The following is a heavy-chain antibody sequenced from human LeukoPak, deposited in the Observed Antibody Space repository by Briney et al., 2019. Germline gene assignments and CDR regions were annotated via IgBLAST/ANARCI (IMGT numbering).Heavy chain of an antibody. CDR3: ARPTRNWFDP. CDR1: GFTFSSHW. Sequence: GGSLRLSFAAPGFTFSSHWMSWVRQAPGKGLEMEANIKQDGSEKYYVDSVKGRFTISRGNAKNSLYLQMNSLRAEDTAVYYCARPTRNWFDPWGQGTLVTVSS. J-gene: IGHJ5*02. CDR2: IKQDGSEK. V-gene: IGHV3-7*03.